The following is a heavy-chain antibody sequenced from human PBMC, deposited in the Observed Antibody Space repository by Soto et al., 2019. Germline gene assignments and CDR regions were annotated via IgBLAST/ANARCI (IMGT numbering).Heavy chain of an antibody. CDR2: ISGSGGST. J-gene: IGHJ6*02. V-gene: IGHV3-23*01. D-gene: IGHD6-19*01. CDR3: AKSPTTYSSGWPYYYYYGMDV. Sequence: GGSLRLSCAASGFTFSSYAMSWVRQAPGKGLEWVSAISGSGGSTYYADSVKGRFTISRDNSKNTLYLQMNSLRAEDTAVYYCAKSPTTYSSGWPYYYYYGMDVWGQGTTVTVSS. CDR1: GFTFSSYA.